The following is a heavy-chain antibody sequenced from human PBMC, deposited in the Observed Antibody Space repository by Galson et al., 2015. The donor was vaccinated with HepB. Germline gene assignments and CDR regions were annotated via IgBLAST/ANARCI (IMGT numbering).Heavy chain of an antibody. Sequence: SVKVSCKASGYTFTSYGISWVRQAPGQGLEWMGWISAYNGNTNYAQKLQGRVTMTTDTSTSTAYMELRSLRSDDTAVYYCARVGLSGYSSSRKYFQHWGQGTLVTVSS. J-gene: IGHJ1*01. V-gene: IGHV1-18*01. D-gene: IGHD6-13*01. CDR1: GYTFTSYG. CDR2: ISAYNGNT. CDR3: ARVGLSGYSSSRKYFQH.